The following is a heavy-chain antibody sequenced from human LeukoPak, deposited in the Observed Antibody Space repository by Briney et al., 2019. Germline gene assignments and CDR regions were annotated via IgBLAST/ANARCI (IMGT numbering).Heavy chain of an antibody. Sequence: PGGSLRLSCAASGFTFSSYGMHWVRQAPGKGLEWVSAMSGSGGRTYYADSVKGRFTISRDNSKNTLYLQMNSLRAEDTAVYYCAKWGCSGGSCYPFDYWGQGTLVTVSS. V-gene: IGHV3-23*01. CDR1: GFTFSSYG. CDR2: MSGSGGRT. D-gene: IGHD2-15*01. CDR3: AKWGCSGGSCYPFDY. J-gene: IGHJ4*02.